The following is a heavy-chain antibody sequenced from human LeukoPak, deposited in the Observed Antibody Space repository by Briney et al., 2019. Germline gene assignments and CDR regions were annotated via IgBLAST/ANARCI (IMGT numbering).Heavy chain of an antibody. V-gene: IGHV4-39*01. J-gene: IGHJ4*02. D-gene: IGHD4-23*01. CDR1: GGPISTSYYY. CDR3: ARRDDGNAYVDH. Sequence: SETLSLTCTVSGGPISTSYYYWGWIRQPPGKGLEWIGGIHYSGTAYYKPSLASRVAISVDTSKNQFSLSLSSATAADTAVYYCARRDDGNAYVDHWGQGTLVTVSS. CDR2: IHYSGTA.